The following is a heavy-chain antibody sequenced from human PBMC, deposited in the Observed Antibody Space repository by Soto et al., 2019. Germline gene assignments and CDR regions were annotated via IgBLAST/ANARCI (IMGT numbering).Heavy chain of an antibody. J-gene: IGHJ3*02. V-gene: IGHV4-4*02. D-gene: IGHD7-27*01. CDR1: GGSISSSNW. Sequence: QVQLQESGPGLVKPSGTLSLTCAVSGGSISSSNWWSWVRQPPGKGLEWIGEVYHSGSTNYNPSLKSRVTISVDKPKNQFSLKLSAVTAADTAVYYCARVLGNDAFDIWGQGTLVTVSS. CDR2: VYHSGST. CDR3: ARVLGNDAFDI.